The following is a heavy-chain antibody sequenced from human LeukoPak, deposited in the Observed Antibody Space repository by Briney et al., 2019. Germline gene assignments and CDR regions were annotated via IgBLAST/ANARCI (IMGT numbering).Heavy chain of an antibody. CDR1: GFTFSSYS. V-gene: IGHV3-48*04. D-gene: IGHD1-14*01. CDR3: ARDLTPG. J-gene: IGHJ3*01. CDR2: ISSSSSTI. Sequence: GGSLRLSCAASGFTFSSYSMNWVRQAPGKGLEWVSYISSSSSTIYYADPVKGRFTISRDNAKNSLYLQMNSLRAEDTAVYYCARDLTPGGGQGTMVTVSS.